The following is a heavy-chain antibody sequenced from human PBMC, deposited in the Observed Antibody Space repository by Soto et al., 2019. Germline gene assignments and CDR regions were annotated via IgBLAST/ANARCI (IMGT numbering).Heavy chain of an antibody. V-gene: IGHV1-69*13. D-gene: IGHD5-12*01. CDR1: GGTFSSFG. CDR3: AREGSGYNF. Sequence: SVKVSCKASGGTFSSFGISWVRQAPGQGLEWMGGIIPVFGRPNYAQRFRGRLTITADESTNTCYMELIDLESEDTAVYYCAREGSGYNFWGQGTQVTVSS. J-gene: IGHJ1*01. CDR2: IIPVFGRP.